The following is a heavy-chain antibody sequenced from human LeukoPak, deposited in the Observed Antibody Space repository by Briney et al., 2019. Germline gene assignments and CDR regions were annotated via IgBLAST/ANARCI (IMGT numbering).Heavy chain of an antibody. CDR1: GFSVSDNY. Sequence: GGSLRLSCVASGFSVSDNYMSWVRQAPGKGLEWVAIIYTGGFTYYGDSVKGRFTISRDTSKNTLYLRMNNLRAEDTAVYFCAKDTDLDCWGQGTEVTVSS. CDR2: IYTGGFT. CDR3: AKDTDLDC. D-gene: IGHD4-11*01. V-gene: IGHV3-53*01. J-gene: IGHJ4*02.